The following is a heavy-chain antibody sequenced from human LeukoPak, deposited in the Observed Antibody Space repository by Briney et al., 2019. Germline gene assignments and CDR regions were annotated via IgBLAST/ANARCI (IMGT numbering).Heavy chain of an antibody. V-gene: IGHV4-31*03. CDR3: ARKLAARGVVIRGYFDY. Sequence: PSETLSLTCTVSGGSISSGGYYWSWIRQHPGKGLEWIGYIYYSGSTYYNPSLKSRVTISVDTSKNQFSLKPSSVTAADTAVYYCARKLAARGVVIRGYFDYWGQGTLVTVSS. CDR2: IYYSGST. J-gene: IGHJ4*02. D-gene: IGHD3-3*01. CDR1: GGSISSGGYY.